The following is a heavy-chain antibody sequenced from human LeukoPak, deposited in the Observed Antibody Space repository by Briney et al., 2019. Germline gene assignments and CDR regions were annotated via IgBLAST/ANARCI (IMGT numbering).Heavy chain of an antibody. CDR2: IKQDGSEK. CDR1: GFTFSGYW. CDR3: ARGLYDSSGYSN. D-gene: IGHD3-22*01. Sequence: GGSLRLSCAASGFTFSGYWMNWVRQAPGKGLEWVANIKQDGSEKYYVDSVKGRFTISRDNAKNSLYLQMNSLRAEDTALYYCARGLYDSSGYSNWGQGTLVTVSS. V-gene: IGHV3-7*05. J-gene: IGHJ4*02.